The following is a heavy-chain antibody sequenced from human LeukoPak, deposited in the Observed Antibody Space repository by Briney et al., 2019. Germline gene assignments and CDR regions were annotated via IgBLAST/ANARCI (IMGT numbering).Heavy chain of an antibody. CDR1: GGTFSSYA. Sequence: SVKASCKASGGTFSSYAISWVRQAPGQGLEWMGGIIPIFGTANYAQKFQGSVTITADESTSTAYMELSSLRSEDTAVYYCARCIATEWLFFNWFDPWGQGTLVTVSS. CDR2: IIPIFGTA. CDR3: ARCIATEWLFFNWFDP. J-gene: IGHJ5*02. V-gene: IGHV1-69*13. D-gene: IGHD3-3*01.